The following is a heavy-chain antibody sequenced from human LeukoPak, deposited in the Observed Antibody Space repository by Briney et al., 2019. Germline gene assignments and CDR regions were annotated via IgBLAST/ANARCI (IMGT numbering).Heavy chain of an antibody. J-gene: IGHJ2*01. CDR3: ARVRIYDDYVYWYFDL. Sequence: PGGYLRLSCAASGFTVSNNYMSWVRQAPGKGLEWVSVIYSGGDTYYADSVKGRFTISRDNSKNTLYLQMNSLRAEDTAVYYCARVRIYDDYVYWYFDLWGRGTLITVSS. V-gene: IGHV3-53*01. CDR1: GFTVSNNY. D-gene: IGHD4-17*01. CDR2: IYSGGDT.